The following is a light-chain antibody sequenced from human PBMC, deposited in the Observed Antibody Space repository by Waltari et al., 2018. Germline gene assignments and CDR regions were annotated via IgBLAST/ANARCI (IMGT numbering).Light chain of an antibody. V-gene: IGLV4-69*01. CDR3: QTGGHGTWV. J-gene: IGLJ3*02. CDR2: VNSDGSH. CDR1: SGHTTNI. Sequence: QLVLTQSPSASASLGASVKFTCTLSSGHTTNIIAWLQQKPEKGPRYLMKVNSDGSHNKGVGSPGRFSGSSSGAERYLTISSLQSEDEADYYCQTGGHGTWVFGGGTRLTVL.